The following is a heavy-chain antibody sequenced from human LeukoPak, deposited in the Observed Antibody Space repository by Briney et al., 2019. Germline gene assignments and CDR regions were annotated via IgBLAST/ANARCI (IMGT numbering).Heavy chain of an antibody. V-gene: IGHV3-33*01. Sequence: PGGSLRLSCAASGFTFSNYDMHWVRQAPGKGLEGVAVIWYDGSNKYYADSVKGRFTISRDNSKNTLYLQVNSLRAEDTAVYYCARLVTTVDVWGQGTLVTVSS. CDR2: IWYDGSNK. CDR1: GFTFSNYD. J-gene: IGHJ4*02. CDR3: ARLVTTVDV. D-gene: IGHD4-17*01.